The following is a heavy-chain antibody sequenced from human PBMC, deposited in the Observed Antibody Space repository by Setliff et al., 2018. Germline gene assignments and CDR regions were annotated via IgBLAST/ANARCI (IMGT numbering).Heavy chain of an antibody. D-gene: IGHD6-13*01. Sequence: TLSLTCAVYGGSFSGYYWSWIRQPPGKGLEWIGEINHSGITYYTPSLKSRVTISVDTSKNQFSLKLTSVTAADTAMYYCARLDGAAAGELDYWGQGTLVTVSS. CDR3: ARLDGAAAGELDY. CDR1: GGSFSGYY. V-gene: IGHV4-34*09. J-gene: IGHJ4*02. CDR2: INHSGIT.